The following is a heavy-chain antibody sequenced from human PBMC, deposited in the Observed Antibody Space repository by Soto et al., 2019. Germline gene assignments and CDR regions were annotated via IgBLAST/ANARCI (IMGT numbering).Heavy chain of an antibody. V-gene: IGHV3-23*01. J-gene: IGHJ5*02. CDR2: ISGGGEKT. CDR1: GFTFKSWA. D-gene: IGHD2-21*02. CDR3: AKCDCGGDWGVYHYDH. Sequence: EVQLLESGGGLVQPGGSLRLSCAASGFTFKSWAMSWVRQAPGKGLEWVSGISGGGEKTYYADSVKGRFTISRDNSKNTVSLQMNSLRVEDTALYYCAKCDCGGDWGVYHYDHGGQGSQVAVSS.